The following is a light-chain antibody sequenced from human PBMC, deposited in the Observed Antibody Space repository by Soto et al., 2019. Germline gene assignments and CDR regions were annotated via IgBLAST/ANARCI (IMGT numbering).Light chain of an antibody. V-gene: IGKV3-11*01. CDR2: DAS. J-gene: IGKJ5*01. CDR3: QQRSNGPIT. CDR1: QSVSSY. Sequence: EIVLTQSPATLSLSPGERATLSCRASQSVSSYLAWYQQKLGQAPRLLIYDASNRATGIPARFSGSGSGADFTLTISSLESEDFAVYYCQQRSNGPITFGQGTRLEIK.